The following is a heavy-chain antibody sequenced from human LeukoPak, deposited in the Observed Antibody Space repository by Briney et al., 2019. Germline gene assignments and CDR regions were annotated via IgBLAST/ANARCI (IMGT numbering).Heavy chain of an antibody. Sequence: AGGSLRLSCAASGFTFSSYSMNWVRQAPGKGLEWVSYISSSSSTIYYADSVKGRFTISRDNAKNSLYLQRNSLRAEDTAVYYCARGGYSYGAGETYYYYYGMDVWGQGTTVTVSS. D-gene: IGHD5-18*01. J-gene: IGHJ6*02. CDR1: GFTFSSYS. CDR2: ISSSSSTI. V-gene: IGHV3-48*01. CDR3: ARGGYSYGAGETYYYYYGMDV.